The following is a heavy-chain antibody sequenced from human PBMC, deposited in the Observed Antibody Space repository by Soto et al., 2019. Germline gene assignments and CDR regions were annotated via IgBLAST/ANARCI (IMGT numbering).Heavy chain of an antibody. CDR3: AREGLTGTIGLYYYYGMDV. CDR2: IYYSGST. Sequence: QVQLQESGPGLVKPSETLSLTCTVSGGSISSYYWSWIRQPPGKGLEWIWYIYYSGSTNYNPSLKSRVTISVDTSKNPFSLKLSSVTAADTAVYYCAREGLTGTIGLYYYYGMDVWGQGTTVTVSS. V-gene: IGHV4-59*01. CDR1: GGSISSYY. D-gene: IGHD1-7*01. J-gene: IGHJ6*02.